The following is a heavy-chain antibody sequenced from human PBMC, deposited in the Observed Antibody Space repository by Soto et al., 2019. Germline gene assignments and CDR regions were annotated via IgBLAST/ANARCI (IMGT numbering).Heavy chain of an antibody. D-gene: IGHD6-25*01. J-gene: IGHJ5*02. CDR1: GGSFSGYY. CDR3: GSVRPSGYVLS. CDR2: INHSGST. Sequence: TLSLTCAVYGGSFSGYYWSWIRQPPGKGLEWIGEINHSGSTNYNPSLQSRVTISVDTSKNQFSLRLASVTAADTAFYFCGSVRPSGYVLSWGQGTLVTVS. V-gene: IGHV4-34*01.